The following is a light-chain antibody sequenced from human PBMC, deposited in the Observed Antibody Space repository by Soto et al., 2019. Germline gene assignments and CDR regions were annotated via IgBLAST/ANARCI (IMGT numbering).Light chain of an antibody. J-gene: IGKJ4*01. CDR1: QSVSSSY. CDR2: GAS. Sequence: EIVLTQSPGTLSLSPGERATLSCRASQSVSSSYLAWYQLKPGQAPRLLIYGASSRATGIPDRFSGSGSGTDFTLTISRLEPEDFAVYFCQQYGSSPLTFGGGTKVEIK. CDR3: QQYGSSPLT. V-gene: IGKV3-20*01.